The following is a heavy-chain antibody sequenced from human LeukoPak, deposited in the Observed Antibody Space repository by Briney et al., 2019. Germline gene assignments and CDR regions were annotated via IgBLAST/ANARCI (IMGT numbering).Heavy chain of an antibody. CDR2: IYATGDA. Sequence: PSETLSLTCSVSGGSINNFYRTWLRQPAGKGREGVGRIYATGDANYNPSLTRRRTLSIDKSKHQYSLKLNSVTAADTALYFGAKESRVRGVSIRESHYHYYYGMDVWGRGTTVTVSS. D-gene: IGHD3-10*01. CDR1: GGSINNFY. V-gene: IGHV4-4*07. CDR3: AKESRVRGVSIRESHYHYYYGMDV. J-gene: IGHJ6*02.